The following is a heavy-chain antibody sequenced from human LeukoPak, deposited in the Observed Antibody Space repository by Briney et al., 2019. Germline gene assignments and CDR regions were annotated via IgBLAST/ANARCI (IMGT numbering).Heavy chain of an antibody. Sequence: PGRSLRLSCAASGFTFSNYAMHWVRQAPGKGPEWVSSISSSSSYIYYADSVKGRFTISRDNAKNSLYLQMNSLRAEDTAVYYCARAEYCSSTSCYYYYYYMDVWGKGTTVTVSS. V-gene: IGHV3-21*01. D-gene: IGHD2-2*01. J-gene: IGHJ6*03. CDR2: ISSSSSYI. CDR1: GFTFSNYA. CDR3: ARAEYCSSTSCYYYYYYMDV.